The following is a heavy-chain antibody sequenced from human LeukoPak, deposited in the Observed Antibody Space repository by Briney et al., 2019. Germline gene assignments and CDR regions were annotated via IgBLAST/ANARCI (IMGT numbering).Heavy chain of an antibody. J-gene: IGHJ3*02. V-gene: IGHV3-64*04. CDR3: AKEVYYFDTSGLYSFAFDI. Sequence: GGSLRLSCSASGFTFSSYAMHWVRQAPGKGLEYVSAISSNGDSKYYADSVKGRFTISRDNSKNTLYLQMNSLRVEDTAVYYCAKEVYYFDTSGLYSFAFDIWGQGTMVTVPS. CDR1: GFTFSSYA. CDR2: ISSNGDSK. D-gene: IGHD3-22*01.